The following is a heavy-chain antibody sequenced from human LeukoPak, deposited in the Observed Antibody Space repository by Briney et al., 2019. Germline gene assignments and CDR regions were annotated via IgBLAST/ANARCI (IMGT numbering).Heavy chain of an antibody. D-gene: IGHD3-9*01. V-gene: IGHV5-51*01. Sequence: GESLKISCKCSGYSFTSYWIGWVRQMPGKGLEWMGIIYPGDSDTRYSPSFQGQVTISADKSISTAYLQWSSLKATDTAMYYCARQEQNISTDYHIYFVNYAMDVWGQGTTVTVSS. CDR1: GYSFTSYW. J-gene: IGHJ6*02. CDR2: IYPGDSDT. CDR3: ARQEQNISTDYHIYFVNYAMDV.